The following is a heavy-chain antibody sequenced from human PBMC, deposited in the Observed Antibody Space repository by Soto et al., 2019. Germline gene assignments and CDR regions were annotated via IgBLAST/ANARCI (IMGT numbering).Heavy chain of an antibody. J-gene: IGHJ4*02. Sequence: QVQLQESGPGLVKPSQTLSLTCTVSGGSVSIGYYYWSWIRQPPGKGLEWFGYIYYSGSTYYNPSLKSRVTISVDTSKNQFSLKLSSVTAADTAVYYCASYCRGRGGSCASGYWGQGNLVTVSS. CDR3: ASYCRGRGGSCASGY. D-gene: IGHD2-15*01. CDR2: IYYSGST. V-gene: IGHV4-30-4*01. CDR1: GGSVSIGYYY.